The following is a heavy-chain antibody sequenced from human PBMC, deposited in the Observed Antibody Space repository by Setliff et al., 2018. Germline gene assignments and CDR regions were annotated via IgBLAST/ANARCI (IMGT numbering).Heavy chain of an antibody. J-gene: IGHJ4*02. CDR2: IYYSGST. D-gene: IGHD3-3*01. CDR1: GGSISSSSYY. Sequence: TSETLSLTCTVSGGSISSSSYYWGWIRQPPGKGLEWIGSIYYSGSTYYNPSLKSRVTISVDTSKNQFSLKLSSVTAADTAVYYCARRETYYNFWSGYFDYWGQGTLVTAPQ. V-gene: IGHV4-39*07. CDR3: ARRETYYNFWSGYFDY.